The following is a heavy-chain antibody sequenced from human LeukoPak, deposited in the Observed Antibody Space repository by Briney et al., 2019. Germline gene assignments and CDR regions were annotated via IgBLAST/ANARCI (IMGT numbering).Heavy chain of an antibody. V-gene: IGHV1-2*02. Sequence: ASVKVSCKASGYTFTGYYMHWVRQAPGQGLEWMGWINPNSGGTNYAQKLQGRVTMTRDTSISTAYMELSRLRSDDTAVYYCARGFLGSSWFYYYYYYMDVWGKGTTVTVSS. CDR3: ARGFLGSSWFYYYYYYMDV. CDR2: INPNSGGT. J-gene: IGHJ6*03. CDR1: GYTFTGYY. D-gene: IGHD6-13*01.